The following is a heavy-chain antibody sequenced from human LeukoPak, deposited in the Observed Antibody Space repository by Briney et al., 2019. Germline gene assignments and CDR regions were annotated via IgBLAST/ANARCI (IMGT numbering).Heavy chain of an antibody. CDR3: ARGSGAAVGYCWFDP. Sequence: PSETLSLTCAVYGGSFSGYYWSWIRQPPGKGLEWIGEINHSGSTNYNPSLKSRVTISVDTSKNQFSLKLSSVTAADTAVYYCARGSGAAVGYCWFDPWGQGTLVTVSS. J-gene: IGHJ5*02. D-gene: IGHD3-22*01. CDR2: INHSGST. CDR1: GGSFSGYY. V-gene: IGHV4-34*01.